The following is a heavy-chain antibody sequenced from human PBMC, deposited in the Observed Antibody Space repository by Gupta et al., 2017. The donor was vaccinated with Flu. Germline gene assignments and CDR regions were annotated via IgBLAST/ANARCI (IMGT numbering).Heavy chain of an antibody. CDR1: GSNFGSPA. CDR3: ARDSSDYWYNWFFDL. Sequence: HLFESGVALVQPGASLSLSCVASGSNFGSPAMNCVRKAPGKGLEWVSTISGRDGSTYVAESMEGRVSVSRDNAKSTAYLQLTNLRADDTAVYYCARDSSDYWYNWFFDLWGRGTLVTVSS. CDR2: ISGRDGST. D-gene: IGHD4-17*01. V-gene: IGHV3-23*01. J-gene: IGHJ2*01.